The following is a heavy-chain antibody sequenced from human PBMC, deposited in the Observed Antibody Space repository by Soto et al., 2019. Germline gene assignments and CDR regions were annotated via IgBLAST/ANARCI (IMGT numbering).Heavy chain of an antibody. J-gene: IGHJ6*03. Sequence: QVQLVQSGAEVKEPGASVKVSCKASGYTITSYDINWVRQATGQGLEWMGWMNPNSGNTGYAQKFQGRVTMTRNTSISTAYMALSSLRSEDTAVYYCARGLRAMLITIFGVVTRYYYYYMDVWGKGTTVTVSS. CDR1: GYTITSYD. CDR3: ARGLRAMLITIFGVVTRYYYYYMDV. V-gene: IGHV1-8*01. D-gene: IGHD3-3*01. CDR2: MNPNSGNT.